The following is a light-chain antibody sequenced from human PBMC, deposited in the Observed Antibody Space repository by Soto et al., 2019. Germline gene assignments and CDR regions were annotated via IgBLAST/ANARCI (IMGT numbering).Light chain of an antibody. Sequence: DIQMTQSPSSLSASVGDRVTITCRASQSISSYLNWYQQKPGKAPKLLIYAASSLQSGVPSRFSGSGSGTDFNLTISSLQPEDFATYYCQQSYSTPPTLGQGTKVDIK. J-gene: IGKJ1*01. CDR1: QSISSY. CDR3: QQSYSTPPT. V-gene: IGKV1-39*01. CDR2: AAS.